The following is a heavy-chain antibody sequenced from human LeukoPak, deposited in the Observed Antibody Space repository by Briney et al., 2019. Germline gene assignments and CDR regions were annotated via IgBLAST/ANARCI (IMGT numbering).Heavy chain of an antibody. CDR2: IKQDGSEK. CDR1: RFTFSSYW. Sequence: GGSLRLSCAASRFTFSSYWMSWVRQAPGKGLEWVANIKQDGSEKYYVDSVKGRFTISRDNAKNSLYLQMNSLRAEDTAVYYCARSYYDFWSGLDYWGQGTLVTVSS. D-gene: IGHD3-3*01. J-gene: IGHJ4*02. CDR3: ARSYYDFWSGLDY. V-gene: IGHV3-7*01.